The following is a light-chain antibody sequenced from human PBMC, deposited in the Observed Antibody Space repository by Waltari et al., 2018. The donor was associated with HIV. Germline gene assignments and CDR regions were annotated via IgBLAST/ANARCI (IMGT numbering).Light chain of an antibody. CDR3: QETHTPHRT. Sequence: DIRMTHSPSSLSAFLEDRVIITCRASQSISRSLSWFQQKPGKAPTLLIYSTSTLQSGVPSRFGGSGSGTEFSLTIADLQPEDFGIYYCQETHTPHRTFGRGTRV. V-gene: IGKV1-39*01. CDR2: STS. CDR1: QSISRS. J-gene: IGKJ1*01.